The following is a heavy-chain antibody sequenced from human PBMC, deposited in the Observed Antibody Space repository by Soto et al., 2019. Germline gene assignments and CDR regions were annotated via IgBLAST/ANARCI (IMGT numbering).Heavy chain of an antibody. V-gene: IGHV1-3*01. CDR2: INAGNGNT. J-gene: IGHJ6*02. CDR3: ARGGYSYGYYYYGMDV. Sequence: QVQLVQSGAEVKKPGASVKVSCKASGYTFTSYAMHWVRQAPGQRLEWMGWINAGNGNTKYSQKFQGRVTITRDTSASTAYMELSSLRSEDTAVYYCARGGYSYGYYYYGMDVWGQGTTVTVSS. CDR1: GYTFTSYA. D-gene: IGHD5-18*01.